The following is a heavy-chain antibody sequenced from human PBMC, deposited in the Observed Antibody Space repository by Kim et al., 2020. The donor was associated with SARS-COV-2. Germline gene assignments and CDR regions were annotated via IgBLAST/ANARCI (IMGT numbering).Heavy chain of an antibody. V-gene: IGHV4-4*02. CDR2: IYHSGST. Sequence: GSLRLSCAVSGGSISSSNWWSWVRQPPGKGLEWIGEIYHSGSTNYNPSLKSRVTISVDKSKNQFSLKLSSVTAADTAVYYCARCSGSLRPFDYWGQGTLVTVSS. D-gene: IGHD3-10*02. J-gene: IGHJ4*02. CDR3: ARCSGSLRPFDY. CDR1: GGSISSSNW.